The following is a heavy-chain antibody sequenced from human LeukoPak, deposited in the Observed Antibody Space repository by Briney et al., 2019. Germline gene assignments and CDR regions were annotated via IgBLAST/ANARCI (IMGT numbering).Heavy chain of an antibody. CDR1: GGSFSGYY. Sequence: SETLSLTCAVYGGSFSGYYWSWIRQPPGKGLEWIGEINHRGSTNYNPSLKSRVTISVDTSKNQFSLKLSSVTAADTAVYYCARGGRGYLNYYYYGMDVWGQGTTVTVSS. CDR2: INHRGST. CDR3: ARGGRGYLNYYYYGMDV. V-gene: IGHV4-34*01. D-gene: IGHD5-18*01. J-gene: IGHJ6*02.